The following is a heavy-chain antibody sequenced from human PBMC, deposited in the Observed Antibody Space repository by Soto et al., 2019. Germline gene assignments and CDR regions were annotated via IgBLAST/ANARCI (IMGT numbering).Heavy chain of an antibody. CDR2: IISSSSTI. V-gene: IGHV3-48*01. D-gene: IGHD2-2*01. J-gene: IGHJ6*02. Sequence: PGGPLRLSCTASLFTFSSYSMELVLHSPFKLLECFSYIISSSSTIYYADSVKGRFTISRDNAKNSLYLQMNSLRAEDTAVYYCARDFGEGCSSTSCYFSWRYYYYGMDVWGQGTTVTVSS. CDR3: ARDFGEGCSSTSCYFSWRYYYYGMDV. CDR1: LFTFSSYS.